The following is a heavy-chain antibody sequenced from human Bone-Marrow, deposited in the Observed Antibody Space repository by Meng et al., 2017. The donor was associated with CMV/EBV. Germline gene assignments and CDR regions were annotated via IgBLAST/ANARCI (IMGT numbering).Heavy chain of an antibody. J-gene: IGHJ6*02. Sequence: GGSLRLSCKGSGYSFTSYWIGWVRQMPGKGLEWMGIIYPGDSDTRYSPSFQGQVTISADKSISTAYLQWSSLKASDTAMYYCARLAWDYYYGKDVWGQGTTVTVSS. V-gene: IGHV5-51*01. CDR1: GYSFTSYW. D-gene: IGHD1-26*01. CDR3: ARLAWDYYYGKDV. CDR2: IYPGDSDT.